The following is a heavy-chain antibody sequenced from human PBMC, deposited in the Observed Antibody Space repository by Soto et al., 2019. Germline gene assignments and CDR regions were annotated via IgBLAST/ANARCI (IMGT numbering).Heavy chain of an antibody. J-gene: IGHJ4*02. V-gene: IGHV4-59*01. Sequence: SETLSLTCTVSGGSISSYYWSWIRQPPGKGLEWIGYIYYSGSTNYNPSLKSRVTISVDTSKNQFSLKLSSVTAADTAVYYCVREYDSSGFPRPYFDYWGQGTLVTVSS. CDR3: VREYDSSGFPRPYFDY. D-gene: IGHD3-22*01. CDR1: GGSISSYY. CDR2: IYYSGST.